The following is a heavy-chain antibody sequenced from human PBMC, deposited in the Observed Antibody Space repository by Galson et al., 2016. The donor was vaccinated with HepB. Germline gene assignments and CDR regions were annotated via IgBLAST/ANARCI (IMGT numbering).Heavy chain of an antibody. J-gene: IGHJ4*02. CDR2: ISGGGGST. Sequence: SLRLSCAASGFTFSGYAMSWVRQAPGKGLEWVSGISGGGGSTYFADSVEGRFTISRDNSNNTLYLHMNSLRAEDTAVYYCAKYLAYSSSCSDYWGQGTLVTVSS. D-gene: IGHD6-13*01. CDR3: AKYLAYSSSCSDY. CDR1: GFTFSGYA. V-gene: IGHV3-23*01.